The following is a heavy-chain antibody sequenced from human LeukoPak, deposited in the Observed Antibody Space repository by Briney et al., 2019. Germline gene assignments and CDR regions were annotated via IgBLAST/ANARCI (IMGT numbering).Heavy chain of an antibody. J-gene: IGHJ6*03. CDR1: GFIFSSYW. V-gene: IGHV3-7*01. CDR3: ASVPAATYYYYYYMDV. CDR2: IKQDGSEK. D-gene: IGHD2-2*01. Sequence: PGGSLRLSCAASGFIFSSYWMSWVRQAPGKGLEWVANIKQDGSEKYYVDSVKGRFTISRDNAKNSLYLQMNSLRAEDTAVYYCASVPAATYYYYYYMDVWGKGTTVTVSS.